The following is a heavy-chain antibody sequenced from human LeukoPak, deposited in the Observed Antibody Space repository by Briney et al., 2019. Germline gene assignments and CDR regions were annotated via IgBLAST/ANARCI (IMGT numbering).Heavy chain of an antibody. V-gene: IGHV1-58*01. Sequence: GASVKVSCKASGFTFATSAVQWVRQSRGQRLEWIGWIVVGSGHTNYAQKFQGRVTITADESTSTAYMELSSLRSEDTAVYYCATRPRLMKGNFDYWGQGTLVTVSS. CDR3: ATRPRLMKGNFDY. D-gene: IGHD6-13*01. CDR2: IVVGSGHT. CDR1: GFTFATSA. J-gene: IGHJ4*02.